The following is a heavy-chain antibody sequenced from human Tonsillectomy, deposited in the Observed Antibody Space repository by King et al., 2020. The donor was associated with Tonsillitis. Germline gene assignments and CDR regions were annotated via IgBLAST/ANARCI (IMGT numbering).Heavy chain of an antibody. CDR1: GGTFSSYV. CDR3: ARVVSLLKQQLVFLDY. J-gene: IGHJ4*02. Sequence: QLVQSGAEVKKPGSSVKVSCKASGGTFSSYVISWVRQAPGQGLEWMGGIIPLFGSTNYAQKFQGRVTITADESTSTAYMELSSLRSEDTAVYYCARVVSLLKQQLVFLDYWGQGTLVTVSS. D-gene: IGHD6-13*01. CDR2: IIPLFGST. V-gene: IGHV1-69*12.